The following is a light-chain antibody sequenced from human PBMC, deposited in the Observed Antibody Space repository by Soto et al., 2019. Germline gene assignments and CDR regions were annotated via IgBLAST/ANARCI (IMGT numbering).Light chain of an antibody. CDR1: SSDIGVYDY. CDR3: SSYTSSSTFLL. V-gene: IGLV2-14*01. Sequence: QSVLTQPASVSGSPGQSITISCTGTSSDIGVYDYVSWYQQHPGKAPKLLIFEVSNRPSGVSNRFSGSKSGNTASLTLSGLQAEDEAHYYCSSYTSSSTFLLFGGGTQLTVL. CDR2: EVS. J-gene: IGLJ2*01.